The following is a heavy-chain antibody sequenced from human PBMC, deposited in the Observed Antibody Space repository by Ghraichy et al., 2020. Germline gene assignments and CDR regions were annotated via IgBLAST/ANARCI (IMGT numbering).Heavy chain of an antibody. V-gene: IGHV3-23*01. CDR3: ANDRIAVARMIDY. CDR2: ISASGGST. J-gene: IGHJ4*02. D-gene: IGHD6-19*01. Sequence: GGSLRLTCAASGFTLRNYAMTWVRQAPGKGLEWVSSISASGGSTYYAESVKGRFSISRDNSKKTLYLQMNSLRAEDTAIYYCANDRIAVARMIDYWGQGTLVTVSS. CDR1: GFTLRNYA.